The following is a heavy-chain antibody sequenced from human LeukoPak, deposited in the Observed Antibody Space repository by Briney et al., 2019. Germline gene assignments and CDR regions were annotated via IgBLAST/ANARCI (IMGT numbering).Heavy chain of an antibody. CDR1: GFTFSRYS. V-gene: IGHV3-21*01. CDR3: ANHLACGSTHCPPFDY. Sequence: SGGSLRLSCAASGFTFSRYSMSWVRQAPGKGLEWVSSISDDSIWIYYADSVEGRFTISRDNAQNSLYLQMNSLRAEDTAVYYCANHLACGSTHCPPFDYWGQGTLVTVSS. J-gene: IGHJ4*02. D-gene: IGHD2-2*01. CDR2: ISDDSIWI.